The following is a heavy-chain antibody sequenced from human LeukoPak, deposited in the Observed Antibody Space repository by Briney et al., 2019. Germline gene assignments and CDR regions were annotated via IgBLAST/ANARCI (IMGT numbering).Heavy chain of an antibody. CDR2: ISAYNGNT. V-gene: IGHV1-18*01. Sequence: ASVKVSCKASGYTFTSYGISWVRQAPGQGLEWMGWISAYNGNTNYAQKLQGRVTMTTDTSTSTAYMELRSLRSDDTAVYYCARDYYDILTGYLGFPYYYYYMDVWGKGTTVTVSS. J-gene: IGHJ6*03. CDR3: ARDYYDILTGYLGFPYYYYYMDV. CDR1: GYTFTSYG. D-gene: IGHD3-9*01.